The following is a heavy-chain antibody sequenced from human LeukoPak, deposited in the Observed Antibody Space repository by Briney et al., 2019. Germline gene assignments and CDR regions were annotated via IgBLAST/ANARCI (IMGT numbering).Heavy chain of an antibody. J-gene: IGHJ4*02. Sequence: ASVKVSCKASGYTFTSYDINWVRQATGQGLEWMGWMNPNSGNTGCAQKFQGRVTITRNTSISTAYMELSSLRSEDTAVYYCARHGYDFWSGYSVFDYWGQGTLVTVSS. CDR3: ARHGYDFWSGYSVFDY. CDR2: MNPNSGNT. CDR1: GYTFTSYD. V-gene: IGHV1-8*03. D-gene: IGHD3-3*01.